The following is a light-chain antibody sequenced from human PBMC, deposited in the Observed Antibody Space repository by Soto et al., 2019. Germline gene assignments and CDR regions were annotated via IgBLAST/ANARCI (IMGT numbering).Light chain of an antibody. CDR2: DAS. CDR1: QDISNY. CDR3: QQYDNLPT. V-gene: IGKV1-33*01. J-gene: IGKJ4*01. Sequence: DIQMTQSPSSLSASVGDRVTITCQASQDISNYLNWYQQKPGKAPKLLIYDASNLETEVPSRFSGSGSGTDFTFTISSLQPEDIATYYCQQYDNLPTFGGGTKVDI.